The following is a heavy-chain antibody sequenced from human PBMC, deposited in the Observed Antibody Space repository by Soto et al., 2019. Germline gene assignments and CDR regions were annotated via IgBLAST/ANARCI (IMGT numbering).Heavy chain of an antibody. CDR3: ASTYYYDSSGYYYPSFFDY. CDR1: GGSISSYY. D-gene: IGHD3-22*01. CDR2: INYSGDT. V-gene: IGHV4-59*04. J-gene: IGHJ4*02. Sequence: SETLSLTCTVSGGSISSYYWSWIRQSPGKGLDWIGTINYSGDTYYNPSLKTRVTISADTSKNQFFLMLSSVTAADTAVYYCASTYYYDSSGYYYPSFFDYWGQGTLVTVSS.